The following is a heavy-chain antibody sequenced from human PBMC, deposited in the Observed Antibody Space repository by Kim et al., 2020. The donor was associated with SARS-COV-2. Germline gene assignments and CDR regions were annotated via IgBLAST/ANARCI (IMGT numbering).Heavy chain of an antibody. CDR3: ARWGGWFDP. CDR1: GGSISSYY. D-gene: IGHD3-10*01. V-gene: IGHV4-59*08. CDR2: IYYSGST. Sequence: SETLSLTCTVSGGSISSYYWSWIRQPPGKGLEWIGYIYYSGSTNYNPSLKSRVTISVDTSKNQFSLKLSSVTAADTAVYYCARWGGWFDPWGQGTLVTVSS. J-gene: IGHJ5*02.